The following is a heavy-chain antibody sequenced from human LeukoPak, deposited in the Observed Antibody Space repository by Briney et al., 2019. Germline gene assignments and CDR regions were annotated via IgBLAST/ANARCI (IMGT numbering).Heavy chain of an antibody. CDR3: AGSPDILTGYYHRRPYYFDY. Sequence: SETLSLTCTVSGGSISSSSYYWGWIRQPPGKGLEWIGEINHSGSTNYNPSLKSRVTISVDTSKNQFSLKLSSVTAADTAVYYCAGSPDILTGYYHRRPYYFDYWGQGTLVTVSS. J-gene: IGHJ4*02. V-gene: IGHV4-39*01. CDR1: GGSISSSSYY. CDR2: INHSGST. D-gene: IGHD3-9*01.